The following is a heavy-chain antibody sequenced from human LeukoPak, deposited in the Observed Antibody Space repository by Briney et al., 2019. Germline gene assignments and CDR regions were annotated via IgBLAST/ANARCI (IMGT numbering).Heavy chain of an antibody. CDR3: ARVSNDFWSGYTYYYYMDV. CDR1: GFTFSSYW. CDR2: INTDGSST. V-gene: IGHV3-74*01. D-gene: IGHD3-3*01. J-gene: IGHJ6*03. Sequence: PGGSLRLSCAASGFTFSSYWMHWVRQAPGKGLVWVSHINTDGSSTNYADSVKGRFTISRDNAKNTLYLQMNSLRAEDTAVYYCARVSNDFWSGYTYYYYMDVWGKGTTVTVSS.